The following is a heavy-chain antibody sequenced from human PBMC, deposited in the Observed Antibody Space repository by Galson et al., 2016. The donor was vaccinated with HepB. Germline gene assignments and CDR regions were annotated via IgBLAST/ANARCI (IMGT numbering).Heavy chain of an antibody. D-gene: IGHD3-10*01. Sequence: SVKVSCKASGYTFTNYGLSWVRQAPGQGLEYMGWISAYYGDTNYAQNLQGRVTMTTDTSTSTAYMELRSLRSDDTAVYYCARGAGGYFDYWGQGTLVTVSS. J-gene: IGHJ4*02. CDR3: ARGAGGYFDY. V-gene: IGHV1-18*01. CDR2: ISAYYGDT. CDR1: GYTFTNYG.